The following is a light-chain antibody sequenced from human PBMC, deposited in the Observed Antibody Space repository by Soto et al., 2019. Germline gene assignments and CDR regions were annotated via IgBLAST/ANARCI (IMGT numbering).Light chain of an antibody. Sequence: EIVLTQSPGTLSLSPGERATLSCRASQSVSSSYLAWYQQKPGQAPRLLIYGASNRATGIPDRFSGSGCGTDFTLTISRLEPEDFAVYYCQQYGSSPQTFGQGTKLEIK. CDR2: GAS. J-gene: IGKJ2*01. CDR3: QQYGSSPQT. V-gene: IGKV3-20*01. CDR1: QSVSSSY.